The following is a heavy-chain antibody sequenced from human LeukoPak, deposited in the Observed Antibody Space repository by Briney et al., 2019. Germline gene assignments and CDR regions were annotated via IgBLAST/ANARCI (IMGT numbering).Heavy chain of an antibody. CDR3: AKCSLVGNWFDP. Sequence: GGSLRLSCAASGFTFSSYAMSWVRQAPGKGLERVSAISGSGGSTYYADSVKGRFTISRDNSKNTLYLQMNSLRAEDTAVYYCAKCSLVGNWFDPWGQGTLVTVSS. V-gene: IGHV3-23*01. D-gene: IGHD3-10*02. CDR1: GFTFSSYA. J-gene: IGHJ5*02. CDR2: ISGSGGST.